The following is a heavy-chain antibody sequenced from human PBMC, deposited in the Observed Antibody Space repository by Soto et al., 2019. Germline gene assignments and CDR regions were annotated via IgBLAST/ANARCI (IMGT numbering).Heavy chain of an antibody. CDR2: IYCRGST. J-gene: IGHJ6*04. Sequence: SETVSLSCTGSEGSIGSNYWSLVRQAPGKGLEWIGHIYCRGSTTYNPSLRSRSTISVDTSNNQFSLKLNSVTTAGKAGYYCSRDGRPPSGMHVSGK. CDR1: EGSIGSNY. V-gene: IGHV4-59*01. CDR3: SRDGRPPSGMHV.